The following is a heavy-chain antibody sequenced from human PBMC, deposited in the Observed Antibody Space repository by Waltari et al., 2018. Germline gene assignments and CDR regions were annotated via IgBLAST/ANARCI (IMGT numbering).Heavy chain of an antibody. Sequence: QVNLVESGGGVVQPGGSLRLSCATSGLTFSHFGMHWVRQAPGKGLEWVALIWFDGSDKFYADSVRGRFTSSRDNSARTLYLDMDSLRLDDTAMYYCAKDAFGNTYLDFWGQGTLVTVSS. CDR1: GLTFSHFG. CDR2: IWFDGSDK. J-gene: IGHJ4*02. CDR3: AKDAFGNTYLDF. V-gene: IGHV3-30*02. D-gene: IGHD2-2*02.